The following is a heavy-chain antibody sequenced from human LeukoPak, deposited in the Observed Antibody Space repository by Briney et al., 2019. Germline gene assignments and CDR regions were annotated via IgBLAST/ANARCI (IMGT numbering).Heavy chain of an antibody. CDR1: GFTVSSNY. CDR3: ARVEEGHFDY. Sequence: PGGSLRLSCAASGFTVSSNYMSWVRQAPGKGLEWVSVIYSGGSTYYADSVKGRFTISRDNSKNTPYLQMNSLRAEDTAMYYCARVEEGHFDYWGQGTLVTVSS. V-gene: IGHV3-53*01. CDR2: IYSGGST. J-gene: IGHJ4*02.